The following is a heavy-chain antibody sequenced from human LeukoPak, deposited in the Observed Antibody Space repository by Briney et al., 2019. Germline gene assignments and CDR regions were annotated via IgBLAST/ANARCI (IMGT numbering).Heavy chain of an antibody. CDR3: ARSRSGVLRGYYMDV. Sequence: SETLSLTCTVSGGSICNYYWSWIRQPPGKGLEWIGYIYSSGSTNYNPSLNSGVAISVDTFKNQFSLKLTSVTAADTAVYYCARSRSGVLRGYYMDVWGNGTTVTVSS. J-gene: IGHJ6*03. D-gene: IGHD3-10*01. CDR1: GGSICNYY. CDR2: IYSSGST. V-gene: IGHV4-4*09.